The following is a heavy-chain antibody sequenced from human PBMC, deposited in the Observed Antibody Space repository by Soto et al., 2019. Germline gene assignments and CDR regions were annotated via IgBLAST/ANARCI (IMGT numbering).Heavy chain of an antibody. J-gene: IGHJ4*02. Sequence: VQLLESGGGLVQPGGSLRLSCAASGFTFRSYAMSWVRQAPGKGLEWVSAISGSGGSTYYADSVKGRFTISRDNSKNTLYLQRNSLRAEDTAVYYCAKGALSYCSGGSCYSDYWGQGTLVTVSS. CDR1: GFTFRSYA. CDR3: AKGALSYCSGGSCYSDY. D-gene: IGHD2-15*01. CDR2: ISGSGGST. V-gene: IGHV3-23*01.